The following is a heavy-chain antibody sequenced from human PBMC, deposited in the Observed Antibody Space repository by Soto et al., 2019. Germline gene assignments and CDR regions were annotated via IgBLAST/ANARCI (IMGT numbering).Heavy chain of an antibody. CDR2: IYYSGST. V-gene: IGHV4-61*01. CDR3: ARDGDSSGWYVY. J-gene: IGHJ4*02. D-gene: IGHD6-19*01. CDR1: GGSVSSGSYY. Sequence: SETLSLTCTVSGGSVSSGSYYWSWIRQPPGKGLECIGYIYYSGSTNYNPSLKSRVTISVDTSKNQFSLKLSSVTAADTAVYYCARDGDSSGWYVYWGQGTLV.